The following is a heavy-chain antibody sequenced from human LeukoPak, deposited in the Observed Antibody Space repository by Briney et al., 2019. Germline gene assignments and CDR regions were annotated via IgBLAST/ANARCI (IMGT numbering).Heavy chain of an antibody. D-gene: IGHD6-13*01. Sequence: PSETLSLTCTVSGGSISSYYCSWIRQPPGKGLEWIGYISYSGSTDYNPSLKSRVTISIDTSKNQFSLRLSSVTAADTAVYYCARGRSQQLAHYWGQGTLVTVSS. CDR3: ARGRSQQLAHY. J-gene: IGHJ4*02. CDR2: ISYSGST. CDR1: GGSISSYY. V-gene: IGHV4-59*01.